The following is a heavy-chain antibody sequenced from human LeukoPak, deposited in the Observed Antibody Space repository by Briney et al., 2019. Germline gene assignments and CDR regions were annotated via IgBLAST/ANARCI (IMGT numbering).Heavy chain of an antibody. Sequence: PGWSVPLSCLSCGLSFSNYYINGVRQTAGRERDGVGGTNNKAERYKTEYARSVNGTFTISRDDSKKSLFLHMNSLKTEDTAVYYCARESSIFQVVARSYMDVWGKGTTVTVSS. V-gene: IGHV3-72*01. CDR2: TNNKAERYKT. J-gene: IGHJ6*03. D-gene: IGHD3-3*01. CDR3: ARESSIFQVVARSYMDV. CDR1: GLSFSNYY.